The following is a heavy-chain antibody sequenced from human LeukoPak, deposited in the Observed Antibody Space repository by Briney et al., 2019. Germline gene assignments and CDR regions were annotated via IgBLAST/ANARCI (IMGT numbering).Heavy chain of an antibody. CDR3: ARLTGTTGFDY. CDR2: IKQDGSDK. J-gene: IGHJ4*02. Sequence: PGGSLRLSCAASGFPFSSYWMSWVRQAPGKGLEWVANIKQDGSDKYYVDSVKGRFTISRDNAKNSLYLQLNSLRAEDTAVYYCARLTGTTGFDYWGQGTLVTVSS. D-gene: IGHD1-1*01. V-gene: IGHV3-7*01. CDR1: GFPFSSYW.